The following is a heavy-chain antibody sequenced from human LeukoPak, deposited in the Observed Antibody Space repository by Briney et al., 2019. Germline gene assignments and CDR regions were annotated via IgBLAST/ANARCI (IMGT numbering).Heavy chain of an antibody. CDR3: AHRRVVVAATPWFDP. D-gene: IGHD2-15*01. J-gene: IGHJ5*02. Sequence: SGPTLVNPTQTLTLTCTFSGFSLSTSELAVGWIRQPPGKALEWLALIYWDDDKRYSPSLKSRLTITKDTSKNQVVLTMTNMDPVDTATYYCAHRRVVVAATPWFDPWGQGTLVTVSS. CDR1: GFSLSTSELA. CDR2: IYWDDDK. V-gene: IGHV2-5*02.